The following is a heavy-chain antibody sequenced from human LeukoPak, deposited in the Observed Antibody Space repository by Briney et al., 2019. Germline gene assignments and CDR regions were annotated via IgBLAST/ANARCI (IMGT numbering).Heavy chain of an antibody. J-gene: IGHJ6*03. CDR1: GFTFRTXX. D-gene: IGHD6-13*01. Sequence: SGFTFRTXXXXWXRXXXXKXXXXXXXXXXDGSEKYYVDSVKGRFTISRDNAKTSLYLQMNSLRVEDTAVYYCARGESSTWFRPGRYSYYMGVWGIGTTVTDTS. V-gene: IGHV3-7*01. CDR2: XXXDGSEK. CDR3: ARGESSTWFRPGRYSYYMGV.